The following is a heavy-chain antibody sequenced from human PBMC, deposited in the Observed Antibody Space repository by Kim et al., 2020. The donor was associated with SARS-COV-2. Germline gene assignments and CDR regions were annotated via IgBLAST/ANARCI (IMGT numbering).Heavy chain of an antibody. J-gene: IGHJ4*02. CDR2: IYHSGST. V-gene: IGHV4-39*01. D-gene: IGHD3-3*01. CDR3: ARLMGGYYNPGEIDY. Sequence: SETLSLTCTVSGGSISSSSYYWGWIRQPPGKGLEWIGSIYHSGSTYYNPSLKSRVTISVDTSKNQFSLKLSSVTAADTAVYYSARLMGGYYNPGEIDYWGQGTQDTGSP. CDR1: GGSISSSSYY.